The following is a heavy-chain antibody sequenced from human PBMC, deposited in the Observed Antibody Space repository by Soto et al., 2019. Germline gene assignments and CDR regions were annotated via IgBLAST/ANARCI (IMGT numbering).Heavy chain of an antibody. J-gene: IGHJ4*02. Sequence: ASVKVSCKASGYTFTSDGISWVRQAPGQGLEWMGWISAYNGNTNYAQKLQGRVTMTTDTSTSTAYMELRSLRSDDTAVYYCARDSGADYYDSSGYYFDYWGQGTLVTVSS. V-gene: IGHV1-18*01. CDR2: ISAYNGNT. D-gene: IGHD3-22*01. CDR1: GYTFTSDG. CDR3: ARDSGADYYDSSGYYFDY.